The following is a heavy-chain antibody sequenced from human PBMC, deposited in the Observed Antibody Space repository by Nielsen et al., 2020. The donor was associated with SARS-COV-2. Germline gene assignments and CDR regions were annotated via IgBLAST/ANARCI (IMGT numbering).Heavy chain of an antibody. CDR1: GGTFSSYA. V-gene: IGHV1-69*13. J-gene: IGHJ6*03. D-gene: IGHD1-7*01. CDR3: AVGGNNWNSPPNYYYYMDV. CDR2: IIPIFGTA. Sequence: SVKVSCKASGGTFSSYAISWVRQAPGQGLEWMGGIIPIFGTANYAQKFQGRVTITADESTSTAYMELSSLRSEDTAVYYCAVGGNNWNSPPNYYYYMDVWGKETTVTVSS.